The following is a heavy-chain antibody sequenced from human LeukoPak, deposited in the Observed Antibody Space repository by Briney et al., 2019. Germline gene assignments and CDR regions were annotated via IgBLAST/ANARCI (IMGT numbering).Heavy chain of an antibody. V-gene: IGHV1-69*05. J-gene: IGHJ4*02. D-gene: IGHD5-18*01. CDR2: IIPIFGTA. CDR1: GGTFSSYA. Sequence: GASVKVSCKASGGTFSSYAISWVRQAPGQGLEWMGGIIPIFGTANYAQKFQGRVTMTRNTSISTAYMELSSLRSEDTAVYYCARGPHRPFIQLWLTWSADSRGDLGDYWGQGTLVTVSS. CDR3: ARGPHRPFIQLWLTWSADSRGDLGDY.